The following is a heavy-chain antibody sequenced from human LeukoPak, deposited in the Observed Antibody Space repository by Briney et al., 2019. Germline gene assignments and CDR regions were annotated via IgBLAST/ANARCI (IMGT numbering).Heavy chain of an antibody. V-gene: IGHV3-30*02. CDR3: AGGDWLSPFDY. CDR2: IPYDGSNK. Sequence: GGSLRLSCAASGFAFAFSRYGMHWVRQAPGKGLEWVAFIPYDGSNKYYADSVKGRFTISRDNSKNTLYLQMNSLRAEDTAVYYCAGGDWLSPFDYWGQGTLVTVSS. CDR1: GFAFAFSRYG. J-gene: IGHJ4*02. D-gene: IGHD3-9*01.